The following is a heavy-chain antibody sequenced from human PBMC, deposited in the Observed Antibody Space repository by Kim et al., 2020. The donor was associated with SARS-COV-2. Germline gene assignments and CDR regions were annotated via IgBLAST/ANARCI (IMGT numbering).Heavy chain of an antibody. CDR1: GFTFSNYA. Sequence: GGSLRLSCAASGFTFSNYAMHWVRQAPGKGLEYVSAISSNGGSTYYANSVKGRFTISRDNSKNTLYLQMGSLRAEDMAVYYCAREPGIAAAGYFDYWGQGTLVTVSS. CDR3: AREPGIAAAGYFDY. J-gene: IGHJ4*02. V-gene: IGHV3-64*01. CDR2: ISSNGGST. D-gene: IGHD6-13*01.